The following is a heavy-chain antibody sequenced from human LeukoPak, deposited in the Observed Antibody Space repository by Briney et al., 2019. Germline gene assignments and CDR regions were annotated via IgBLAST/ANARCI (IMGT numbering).Heavy chain of an antibody. V-gene: IGHV3-7*01. CDR1: GLTFTDFW. J-gene: IGHJ4*02. Sequence: GGSLRLSCAASGLTFTDFWMNWVRLTPGRGLEWLANINPDGSEKYYVDSVEGRFSISRDNAKNEVYMEMNSLRAEDTGVYYCSGRDSSRSPRAYWGQGTLVSVSS. CDR3: SGRDSSRSPRAY. CDR2: INPDGSEK. D-gene: IGHD2-2*01.